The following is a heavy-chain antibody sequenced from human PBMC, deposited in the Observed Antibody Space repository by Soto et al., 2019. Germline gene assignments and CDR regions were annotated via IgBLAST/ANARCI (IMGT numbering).Heavy chain of an antibody. CDR2: IYSGGAT. D-gene: IGHD4-17*01. V-gene: IGHV4-39*01. CDR1: GGSISGSISY. J-gene: IGHJ4*02. Sequence: QLQLQESGPRLVKPSETLSLTCTVSGGSISGSISYWGWIRKPPEKGLEWIGSIYSGGATSYSPSLKTRVNLSVDTSKDQYSLIQTSATAADTAVYFCAGHAPDGGIPVALWGQGALAPTSS. CDR3: AGHAPDGGIPVAL.